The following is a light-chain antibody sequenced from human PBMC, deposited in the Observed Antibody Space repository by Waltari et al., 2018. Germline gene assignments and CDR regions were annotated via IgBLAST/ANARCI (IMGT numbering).Light chain of an antibody. Sequence: DIQMTQSPSSLSASVGDRVTITCRASQSISNFLNWYQQKPGEAPKLLIYSASTLQSGVPSRFSGAGSGTDFSLTIISLQPEDVATYYCQKYNSAPLITFGQGTRLEIK. V-gene: IGKV1-39*01. J-gene: IGKJ5*01. CDR2: SAS. CDR1: QSISNF. CDR3: QKYNSAPLIT.